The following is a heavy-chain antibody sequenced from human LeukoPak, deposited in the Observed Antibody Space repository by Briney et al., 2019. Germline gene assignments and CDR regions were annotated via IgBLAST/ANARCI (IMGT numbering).Heavy chain of an antibody. CDR2: IHYSGAT. Sequence: SETLSLTCTVSGDSISGYFWSWIRQTPGKGLEWIGYIHYSGATNYNPSLKSRVTMSVDTSKDQFSLKLSSVTAADTAVYYCARHGGTRVTLVEVYYFDYWGQGTLVTVSS. V-gene: IGHV4-59*08. J-gene: IGHJ4*02. CDR3: ARHGGTRVTLVEVYYFDY. CDR1: GDSISGYF. D-gene: IGHD4-11*01.